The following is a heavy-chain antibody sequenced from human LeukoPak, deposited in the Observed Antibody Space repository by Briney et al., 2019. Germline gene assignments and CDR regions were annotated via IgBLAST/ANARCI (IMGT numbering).Heavy chain of an antibody. CDR1: GFTVSSNY. CDR3: ARDGQPFDS. D-gene: IGHD6-13*01. CDR2: MNQAGSEK. V-gene: IGHV3-7*04. J-gene: IGHJ4*02. Sequence: GGSLRLSCAASGFTVSSNYMSWVRQAPGKGLEWLANMNQAGSEKYYVDSVKGRFTISRDNAKNSLSLQMNSLRAEDTAVYYCARDGQPFDSWGQGTLVTVSS.